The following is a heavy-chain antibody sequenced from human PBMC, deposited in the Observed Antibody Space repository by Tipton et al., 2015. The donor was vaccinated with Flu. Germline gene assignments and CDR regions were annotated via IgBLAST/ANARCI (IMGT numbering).Heavy chain of an antibody. CDR2: ISGTSSYI. CDR3: ARDSSTSFFSKYEYYGMDV. V-gene: IGHV3-21*01. J-gene: IGHJ6*02. D-gene: IGHD2-2*01. Sequence: QLVQSGGGLVKPGGSLRLSCAATGFTFSSYSMNWVRQAPGKGLEWVSSISGTSSYIYYADSVKGRFTISRDNAKNSLYVQMNSLRAEDTAVYYCARDSSTSFFSKYEYYGMDVWGQGTTVTVSS. CDR1: GFTFSSYS.